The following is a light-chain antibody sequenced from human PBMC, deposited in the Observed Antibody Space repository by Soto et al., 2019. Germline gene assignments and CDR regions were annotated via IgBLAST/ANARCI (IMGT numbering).Light chain of an antibody. CDR3: SSYRTTSPGV. J-gene: IGLJ1*01. CDR2: EVS. CDR1: SSDIGGYNY. Sequence: QSALTQPASVSGSPGQSITISCTGTSSDIGGYNYVSWYDHHPGKAPRLIIYEVSNRPSGVSNRFSGSKSGNTASLTISGLQADDEAHYYCSSYRTTSPGVFGTGTKLTVL. V-gene: IGLV2-14*01.